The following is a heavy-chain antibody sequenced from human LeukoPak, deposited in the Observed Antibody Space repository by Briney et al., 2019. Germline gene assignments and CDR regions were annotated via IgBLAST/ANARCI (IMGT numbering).Heavy chain of an antibody. D-gene: IGHD2-15*01. V-gene: IGHV3-30*18. CDR1: GFTFSSYG. CDR3: AKDHIVVVVAATPMIDY. J-gene: IGHJ4*02. CDR2: ISYDGCNK. Sequence: PGRSLRLSCAASGFTFSSYGMHWVRQAPGKGLEWVAVISYDGCNKYYADSVKGRFTISRDNSKNTLYLQMNSLRAEDTAVYYCAKDHIVVVVAATPMIDYWGQGTLVTVSS.